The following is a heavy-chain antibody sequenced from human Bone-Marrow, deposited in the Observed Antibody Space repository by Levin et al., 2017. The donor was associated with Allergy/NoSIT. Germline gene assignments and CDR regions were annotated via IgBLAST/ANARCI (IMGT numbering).Heavy chain of an antibody. J-gene: IGHJ4*02. V-gene: IGHV4-59*08. CDR2: VHYSGST. CDR3: ARHADSTGWKKQFDY. Sequence: TSETLSLTCTVSGGSISSYYWSWIRQPPGKGLEWIGYVHYSGSTSYNPPLRSRVTISADTSTNQFSLALTSVTVAAPALYFCARHADSTGWKKQFDYWGQGALVTVSS. D-gene: IGHD6-19*01. CDR1: GGSISSYY.